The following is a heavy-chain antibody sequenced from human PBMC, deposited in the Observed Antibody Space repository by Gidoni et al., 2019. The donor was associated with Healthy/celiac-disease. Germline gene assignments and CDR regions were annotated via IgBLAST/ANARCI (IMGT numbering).Heavy chain of an antibody. CDR1: GSTFRSYA. D-gene: IGHD6-19*01. Sequence: QVQLVESGGGVVQPGRSVRLSCAASGSTFRSYAMHRVRQAPGKGLEWVSVISYDGSKKYYADSVKGRFTISRDNSKNTLYLQMNSLRAEDTAVYYCARGGTGSEAVAGTGDAYYYYGMDVWGQGTTVTVSS. CDR3: ARGGTGSEAVAGTGDAYYYYGMDV. V-gene: IGHV3-30-3*01. J-gene: IGHJ6*02. CDR2: ISYDGSKK.